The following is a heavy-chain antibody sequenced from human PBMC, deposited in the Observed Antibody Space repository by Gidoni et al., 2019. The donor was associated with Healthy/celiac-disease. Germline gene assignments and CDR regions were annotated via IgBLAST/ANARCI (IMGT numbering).Heavy chain of an antibody. Sequence: QVQLQESGPGLVKPSETLSLTCTVSGGSISSYYWSWIRQPPGQGLEWIGYIYYSGSTNYNPSLKSRVTISVDTSKNQFSLKLSSVTAADTAGYYCARDLRWFDPWGQGTLVTVSS. J-gene: IGHJ5*02. V-gene: IGHV4-59*01. CDR3: ARDLRWFDP. CDR1: GGSISSYY. CDR2: IYYSGST.